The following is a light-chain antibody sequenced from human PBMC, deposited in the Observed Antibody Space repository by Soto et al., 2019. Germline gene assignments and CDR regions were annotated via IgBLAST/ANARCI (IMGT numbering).Light chain of an antibody. J-gene: IGLJ2*01. CDR1: SSDVGGYNY. CDR2: DVS. V-gene: IGLV2-11*01. CDR3: SSITVSSILV. Sequence: QSALTQPRSVSGSPGQSITISCTGTSSDVGGYNYVSWYQQHPGKAPKVIIYDVSKRPSGVPYRFSCSNSGSTASLTIAGLEAEDEYDYYCSSITVSSILVFGGGTKLTVL.